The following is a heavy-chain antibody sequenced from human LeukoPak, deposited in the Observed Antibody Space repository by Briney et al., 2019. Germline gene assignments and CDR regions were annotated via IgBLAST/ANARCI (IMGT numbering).Heavy chain of an antibody. D-gene: IGHD3-22*01. Sequence: GGSLRLSCAASGFTFSNYEMNWVRQAPGKGLEWISYIRSGGNTRYYADSVKGRFPISRDDAKNSPYLKLNSLRAEDTVVYYCARHYDSSGSHMDYWGQGTLVTVSS. V-gene: IGHV3-48*03. CDR3: ARHYDSSGSHMDY. CDR1: GFTFSNYE. CDR2: IRSGGNTR. J-gene: IGHJ4*02.